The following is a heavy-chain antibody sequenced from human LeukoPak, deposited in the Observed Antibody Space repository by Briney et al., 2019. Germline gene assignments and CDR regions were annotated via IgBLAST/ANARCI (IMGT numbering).Heavy chain of an antibody. D-gene: IGHD5-24*01. Sequence: SETLSLTCAVYGGSFSGYYWSWIRQPPGKGLEWIGEINHSGSTNCNPSLKSRVTISVDTSKNQFSLKLSSVTAADTAVYYCARDHGRWLQLRFPYYFDYWGQGTLVTVSS. CDR3: ARDHGRWLQLRFPYYFDY. V-gene: IGHV4-34*01. CDR1: GGSFSGYY. CDR2: INHSGST. J-gene: IGHJ4*02.